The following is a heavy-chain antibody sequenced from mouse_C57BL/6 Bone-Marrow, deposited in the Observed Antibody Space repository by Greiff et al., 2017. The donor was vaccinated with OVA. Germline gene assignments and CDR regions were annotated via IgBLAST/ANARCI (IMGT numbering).Heavy chain of an antibody. V-gene: IGHV1-52*01. Sequence: QVQLQQPGAELVRPGSSVKLSCKASGYTFTSYWMHWVKQRPIQGLEWIGNIDPSDSETHYNQKFKDKATLTVDKSSSTAYMQLSSLTSEDSAVYYCARGATVVATYYYAMDYWGQGTSVTVSS. J-gene: IGHJ4*01. CDR3: ARGATVVATYYYAMDY. D-gene: IGHD1-1*01. CDR1: GYTFTSYW. CDR2: IDPSDSET.